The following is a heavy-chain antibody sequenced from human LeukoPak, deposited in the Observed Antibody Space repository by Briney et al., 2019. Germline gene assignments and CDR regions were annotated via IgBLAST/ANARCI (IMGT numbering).Heavy chain of an antibody. V-gene: IGHV3-23*01. CDR3: ARTPQYYYDSSGYYYFDY. CDR2: ISGSGGST. CDR1: GFTFSSHA. Sequence: PGGSLRLSCAASGFTFSSHAMSWVRQAPGKGLEWVSAISGSGGSTYYADSVKGRFTISRDNSKNTLYLQMNSLRAEDTAVYYCARTPQYYYDSSGYYYFDYWGQGTLVTVSS. J-gene: IGHJ4*02. D-gene: IGHD3-22*01.